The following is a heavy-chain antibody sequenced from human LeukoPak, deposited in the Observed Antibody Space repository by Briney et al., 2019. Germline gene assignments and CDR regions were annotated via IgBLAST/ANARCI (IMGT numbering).Heavy chain of an antibody. CDR2: ISDYNGNT. Sequence: ASVKVSCKTSGYTFNSYGISWVRQAPGQGLEWMGWISDYNGNTNYAQKLQGRVTITTDTSTSTAYMELRSLRSDDTAVYFCARDMYYYSRTGFDPWGQGTLVTVSS. J-gene: IGHJ5*02. CDR1: GYTFNSYG. V-gene: IGHV1-18*01. D-gene: IGHD3-10*01. CDR3: ARDMYYYSRTGFDP.